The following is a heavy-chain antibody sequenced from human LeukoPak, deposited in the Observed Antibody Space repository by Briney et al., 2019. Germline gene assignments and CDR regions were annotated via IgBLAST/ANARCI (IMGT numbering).Heavy chain of an antibody. V-gene: IGHV3-7*04. J-gene: IGHJ5*02. Sequence: PGGSLRLSCSASGFIFSNYWMTWVRQAPGKGLEWVANIKQDGSEKYYVDSVKGRFTISRDSAKKSLYLQMNSLRAEDTAVYFCARDMIILQSWGQGTLVTVSS. CDR3: ARDMIILQS. CDR1: GFIFSNYW. D-gene: IGHD3-16*01. CDR2: IKQDGSEK.